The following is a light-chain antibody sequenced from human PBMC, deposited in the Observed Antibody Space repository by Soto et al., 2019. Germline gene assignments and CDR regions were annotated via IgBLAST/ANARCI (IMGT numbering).Light chain of an antibody. CDR3: EQDDEWPLT. CDR1: QSVGRS. CDR2: DSS. Sequence: VLTQSPATLSVSPGEGATLSCRASQSVGRSLAWYQQTPGQTPRLLMFDSSTMSTGIPPKFSGSGSGTEFTLTISSLQSEYFAIFYCEQDDEWPLTFGPGTKVDI. V-gene: IGKV3-15*01. J-gene: IGKJ3*01.